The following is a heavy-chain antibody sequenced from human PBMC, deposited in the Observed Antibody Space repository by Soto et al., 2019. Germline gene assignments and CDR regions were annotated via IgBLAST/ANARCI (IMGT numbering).Heavy chain of an antibody. CDR1: GGSISSGDYY. D-gene: IGHD6-13*01. CDR3: ARTASSYSFDY. V-gene: IGHV4-31*03. J-gene: IGHJ4*02. CDR2: IYYSGST. Sequence: QVQLQESGPGMLKPSQTLSLTCTVSGGSISSGDYYWSWIRQHPWKGLEWIGYIYYSGSTYYNPSLKSRITISVATSKNQFSLKLTSVTAADTAVYYCARTASSYSFDYWGQGTLVTVSS.